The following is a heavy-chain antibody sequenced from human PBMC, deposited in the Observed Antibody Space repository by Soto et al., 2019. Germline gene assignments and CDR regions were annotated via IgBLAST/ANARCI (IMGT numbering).Heavy chain of an antibody. CDR3: ATGPTPAFAF. CDR1: GFTFSTYW. V-gene: IGHV3-74*01. CDR2: IHSDGITT. D-gene: IGHD1-1*01. J-gene: IGHJ3*01. Sequence: GGSLRLSCAASGFTFSTYWMHWVRQAPGKGLVWVSRIHSDGITTLYADSVTGRFTISRDNAKNTVFRQMNSLRAEDTAVYYCATGPTPAFAFWGRGAMVTVSS.